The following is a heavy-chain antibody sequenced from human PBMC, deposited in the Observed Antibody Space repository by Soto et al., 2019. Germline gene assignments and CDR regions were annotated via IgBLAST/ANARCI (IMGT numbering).Heavy chain of an antibody. D-gene: IGHD1-20*01. Sequence: QVQLVQSGAEVKKPGSSVRVSCKTSGDTFNTFAISWVRQAPGQGLEWMGGIIPIFGTPDYAQQFPGRVTISADESTSTAYLELRIVRYEATAVYYCARSPGITGTRASQYAMDVWGQGTTVTVSS. V-gene: IGHV1-69*01. CDR2: IIPIFGTP. J-gene: IGHJ6*02. CDR3: ARSPGITGTRASQYAMDV. CDR1: GDTFNTFA.